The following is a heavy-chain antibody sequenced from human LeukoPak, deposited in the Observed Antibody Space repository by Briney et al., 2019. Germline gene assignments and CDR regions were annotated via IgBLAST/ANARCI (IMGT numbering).Heavy chain of an antibody. Sequence: SETLSLTCAVSADSFSSHYWTWIRQPPGKGLEWIGYISYIGSTNYNPSLKSRVTISIDTSKNQFSLKLSSVTAADTAVYYCARDIVTVTKGFDIWGQGTMVSVSS. CDR1: ADSFSSHY. CDR2: ISYIGST. V-gene: IGHV4-59*11. D-gene: IGHD4-17*01. CDR3: ARDIVTVTKGFDI. J-gene: IGHJ3*02.